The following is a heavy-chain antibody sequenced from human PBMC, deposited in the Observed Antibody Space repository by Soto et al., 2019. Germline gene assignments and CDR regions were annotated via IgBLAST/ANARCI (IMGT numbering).Heavy chain of an antibody. Sequence: TSETLSLTCAVYGGSFSNYYWSWIRQPPGKGLEWIGEINLSVSTNYSPSLQGQVTISADTSISTAYLQWTSLKASDTAMYYCARSRRGAYSSGWYSPSGYYNYGIDVWGQGTKVTVSS. V-gene: IGHV4-34*10. D-gene: IGHD6-19*01. CDR3: ARSRRGAYSSGWYSPSGYYNYGIDV. CDR1: GGSFSNYY. CDR2: INLSVST. J-gene: IGHJ6*02.